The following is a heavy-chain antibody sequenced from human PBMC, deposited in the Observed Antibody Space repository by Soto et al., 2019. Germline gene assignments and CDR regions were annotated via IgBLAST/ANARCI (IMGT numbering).Heavy chain of an antibody. V-gene: IGHV3-33*01. CDR3: ARDRGDGYNFGPLDY. J-gene: IGHJ4*02. D-gene: IGHD1-1*01. CDR1: GFIFSGYA. Sequence: VGSLRLSCAASGFIFSGYAMHWVRQAPGKGLEWVAVIWYDGSNKYYADSVEGRFTISRDNSKRKLHLQMNSLRAEDTAVYYCARDRGDGYNFGPLDYWGQGSLVTVSS. CDR2: IWYDGSNK.